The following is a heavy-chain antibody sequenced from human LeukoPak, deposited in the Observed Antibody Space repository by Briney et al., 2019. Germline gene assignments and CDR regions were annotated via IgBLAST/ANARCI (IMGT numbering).Heavy chain of an antibody. Sequence: ASVKVSCKASGDSFRNSAISWVRQAPGQGLEWMGGINPLFRTANYALKFQGKVTITADESTSTAYLELSSLRSEDTAVYYCARGGGIFGVLTTAHYYGMDVWGQGTTVTVSS. CDR3: ARGGGIFGVLTTAHYYGMDV. V-gene: IGHV1-69*13. CDR2: INPLFRTA. J-gene: IGHJ6*02. D-gene: IGHD3-3*01. CDR1: GDSFRNSA.